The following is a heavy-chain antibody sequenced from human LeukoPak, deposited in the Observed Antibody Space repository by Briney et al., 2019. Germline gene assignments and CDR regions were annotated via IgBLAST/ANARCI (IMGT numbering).Heavy chain of an antibody. Sequence: PGGSLRLSCAASGFIFSNYYLVWVRQAPGKGLELISGIGANGGATYYADSVKGRSTISRDNSRETLYLHMNGLRADDTAVYYCGRDPNGDYLGAFDFWGQGTTVSVSS. CDR2: IGANGGAT. CDR3: GRDPNGDYLGAFDF. J-gene: IGHJ3*01. CDR1: GFIFSNYY. V-gene: IGHV3-23*01. D-gene: IGHD4-17*01.